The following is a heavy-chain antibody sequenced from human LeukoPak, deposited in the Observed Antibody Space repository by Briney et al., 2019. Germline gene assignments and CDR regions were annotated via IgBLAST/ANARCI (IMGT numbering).Heavy chain of an antibody. D-gene: IGHD1-26*01. CDR2: MNPNSGNT. V-gene: IGHV1-8*03. J-gene: IGHJ3*02. CDR3: ARGPKWELELYAFDI. CDR1: GYTFTSYD. Sequence: GASVKDSCKASGYTFTSYDINWVRQATGQGLEWMGGMNPNSGNTGYAQKFQGRVTITRNTSISTAYMELSSLRSEDTAVYYCARGPKWELELYAFDIWGQGTMVTVSS.